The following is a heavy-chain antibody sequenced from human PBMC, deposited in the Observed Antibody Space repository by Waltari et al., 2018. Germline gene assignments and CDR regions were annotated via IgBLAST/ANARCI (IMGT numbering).Heavy chain of an antibody. CDR3: ARDASTAVPEGDAFDI. D-gene: IGHD6-19*01. V-gene: IGHV1-2*06. Sequence: QVQLVQSGAEVKKPGASVKGSCKASGYTFSAYFMHWVRQAPGQGLEWMGRIDPNSGGTNYAQKFQGRVTMTRDTSISTIYMELRRLTFDDTALYYCARDASTAVPEGDAFDIWGQGTMVAVSA. CDR2: IDPNSGGT. CDR1: GYTFSAYF. J-gene: IGHJ3*02.